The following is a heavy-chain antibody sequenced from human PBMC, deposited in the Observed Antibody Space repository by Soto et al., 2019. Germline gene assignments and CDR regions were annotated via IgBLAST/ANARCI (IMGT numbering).Heavy chain of an antibody. Sequence: ASETLSLTCTVSGDSMSSGDYHWSWIRQPPGKGLEWIGYIYHSGSTKYNLSLKSRTTISVDTSKNQFSLKMSSMTAADTDVYYCARAPFSGSSPFDYWGQGTLVTVSS. CDR3: ARAPFSGSSPFDY. J-gene: IGHJ4*02. CDR1: GDSMSSGDYH. D-gene: IGHD1-26*01. CDR2: IYHSGST. V-gene: IGHV4-30-4*01.